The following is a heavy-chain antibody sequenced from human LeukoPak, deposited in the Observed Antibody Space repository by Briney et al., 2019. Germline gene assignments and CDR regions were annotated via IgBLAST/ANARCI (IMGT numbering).Heavy chain of an antibody. V-gene: IGHV3-11*04. CDR3: ARDAVPYYYDSSGYYADY. J-gene: IGHJ4*02. CDR2: ISSSGSTI. Sequence: GGSLRLSCAASGFTFSDYYMSWIRQAPGKGLEWVSYISSSGSTIYYADSVKGRFTISRDNAKNSLYLQMNSLRAEDTAVYYCARDAVPYYYDSSGYYADYWGQGTLVTVSS. CDR1: GFTFSDYY. D-gene: IGHD3-22*01.